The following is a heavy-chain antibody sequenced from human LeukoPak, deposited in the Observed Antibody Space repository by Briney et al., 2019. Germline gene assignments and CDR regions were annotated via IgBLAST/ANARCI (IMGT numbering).Heavy chain of an antibody. CDR3: ARDLVNIYTTGSTYDAFDI. J-gene: IGHJ3*02. Sequence: GGSLRLSCAASGFTFSNAWMSWVRQAPGEGLEWVAVISYDGSNKYFADSVKGRFTISRDSSKNTLFLQMNSLRPEDTAVYYCARDLVNIYTTGSTYDAFDIWGQGTMVTVSS. CDR2: ISYDGSNK. D-gene: IGHD1-1*01. V-gene: IGHV3-30-3*01. CDR1: GFTFSNAW.